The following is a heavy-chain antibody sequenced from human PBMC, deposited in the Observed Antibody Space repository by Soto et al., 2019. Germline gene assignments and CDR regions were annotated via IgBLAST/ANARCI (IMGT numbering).Heavy chain of an antibody. CDR2: INHSGST. J-gene: IGHJ3*02. CDR3: ARRMRSGYSGYGKVRGAFDI. V-gene: IGHV4-34*01. CDR1: GGSFSGYY. Sequence: NPSETLSLTCAVYGGSFSGYYWSWSRQPPGKGLEWIGEINHSGSTNYNPSLKSRVTISVDTSKNQFSLKLSSVTAADTAVYYCARRMRSGYSGYGKVRGAFDIWGQGTMVTVSS. D-gene: IGHD5-12*01.